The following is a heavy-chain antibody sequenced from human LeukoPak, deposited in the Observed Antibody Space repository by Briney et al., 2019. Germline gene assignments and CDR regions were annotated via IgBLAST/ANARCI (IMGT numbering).Heavy chain of an antibody. CDR3: ARSGSIAVAGTAGVAYYGMDV. V-gene: IGHV3-33*08. CDR2: IWYDGSNK. D-gene: IGHD6-19*01. Sequence: GGSLRLSCAASGFTFDDYTMHWVRQAPGKGLEWVAVIWYDGSNKYYADSVKGRFTISRDNSKNTLYLQMNSLRAEDTAVYYCARSGSIAVAGTAGVAYYGMDVWGQGTTVTVSS. J-gene: IGHJ6*02. CDR1: GFTFDDYT.